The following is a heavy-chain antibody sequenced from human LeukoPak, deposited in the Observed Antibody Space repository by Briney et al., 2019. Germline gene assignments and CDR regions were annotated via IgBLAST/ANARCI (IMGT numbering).Heavy chain of an antibody. CDR1: GFTFNSYA. D-gene: IGHD4-17*01. CDR2: MSGSGGST. CDR3: AKDRGVRSDI. J-gene: IGHJ3*02. V-gene: IGHV3-23*01. Sequence: GGSLRLSCAASGFTFNSYAMSWVRQAPGKGREWGSAMSGSGGSTYYADSVEGRFTISRDNAKNTLYLQMNSLRAEDTAVYYCAKDRGVRSDIWGQGTMVTVSS.